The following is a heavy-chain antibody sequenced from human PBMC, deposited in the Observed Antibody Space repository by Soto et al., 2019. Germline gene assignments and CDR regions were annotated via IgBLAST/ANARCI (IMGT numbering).Heavy chain of an antibody. CDR2: IYPGDSDT. CDR1: GYAFGSYW. D-gene: IGHD2-8*02. V-gene: IGHV5-51*01. CDR3: ARGYCTATICDPWFDP. J-gene: IGHJ5*02. Sequence: GESLKISCQGSGYAFGSYWIAWVRQMPGKGLEWMEIIYPGDSDTRYSPSFQGQVTISVDKSITTAYLQWSSLKASDTAMYYCARGYCTATICDPWFDPWGQGTLVTVSS.